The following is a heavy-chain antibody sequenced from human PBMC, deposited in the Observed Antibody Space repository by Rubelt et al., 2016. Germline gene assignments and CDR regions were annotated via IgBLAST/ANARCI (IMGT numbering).Heavy chain of an antibody. CDR2: MNVNSGGT. CDR3: ARDLYGGIRGPVPRVGGEDRFAP. J-gene: IGHJ5*02. D-gene: IGHD3-3*01. Sequence: MGWMNVNSGGTNYPQKFQGRVTMTRDTSISTAYMELSRLRSDDTAVYYCARDLYGGIRGPVPRVGGEDRFAPWGQGTLVTVSS. V-gene: IGHV1-2*02.